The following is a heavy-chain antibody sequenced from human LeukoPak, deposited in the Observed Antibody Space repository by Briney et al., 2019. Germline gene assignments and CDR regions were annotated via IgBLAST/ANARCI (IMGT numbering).Heavy chain of an antibody. J-gene: IGHJ5*02. CDR3: AREEVAAGLKWFDP. CDR2: ISSSSSYI. CDR1: GFTFNSYS. V-gene: IGHV3-21*01. Sequence: GGSLRLFCEASGFTFNSYSMNWVRQAPGKGLEWVSSISSSSSYIYYADSVKGRFTISRDNAKNALYLQMNSLRAEDTAVYYCAREEVAAGLKWFDPWGQGTLVTVSS. D-gene: IGHD6-13*01.